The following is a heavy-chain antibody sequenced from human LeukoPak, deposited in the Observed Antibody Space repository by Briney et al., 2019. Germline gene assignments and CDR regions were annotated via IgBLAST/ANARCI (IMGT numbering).Heavy chain of an antibody. Sequence: SQTLSLTCTVSGGSISSGGYYWSWIRQPPGKGLEWIGYIYHSGSTYYNPSLKSRVTISVDRSKNQFSLKLSSVTAADTAVYYCARGPQSYDSFFPDFDYWGQGTLVAVSP. CDR3: ARGPQSYDSFFPDFDY. V-gene: IGHV4-30-2*01. D-gene: IGHD3-3*01. CDR1: GGSISSGGYY. J-gene: IGHJ4*02. CDR2: IYHSGST.